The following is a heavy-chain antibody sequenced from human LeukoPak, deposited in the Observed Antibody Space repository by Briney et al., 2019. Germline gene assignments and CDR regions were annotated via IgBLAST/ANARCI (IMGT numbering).Heavy chain of an antibody. CDR3: TRASFWEPLDY. Sequence: GGSLRLSCAAPGITFSNYNMNWVRQAPGKGLEWISSITSSSSYTFYADSVKGRFTISRDNAKNSLHLQMNSLRAEDTAVYYCTRASFWEPLDYWGQGTLVTVSS. J-gene: IGHJ4*02. CDR1: GITFSNYN. V-gene: IGHV3-21*01. D-gene: IGHD1-26*01. CDR2: ITSSSSYT.